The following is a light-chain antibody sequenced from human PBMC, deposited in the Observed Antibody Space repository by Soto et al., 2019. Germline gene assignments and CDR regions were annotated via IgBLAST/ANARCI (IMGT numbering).Light chain of an antibody. CDR2: AAS. Sequence: DVQMTQSPSSVSAAVGDRVTITCRASQGLTSWLAWYQQKPGKAPKLLIYAASSLQSRVPSRFSGSGSRTDFTLPISSLQLEDFATYYCQQTSSFPLTFGGWNKVAIK. V-gene: IGKV1-12*01. CDR3: QQTSSFPLT. CDR1: QGLTSW. J-gene: IGKJ4*01.